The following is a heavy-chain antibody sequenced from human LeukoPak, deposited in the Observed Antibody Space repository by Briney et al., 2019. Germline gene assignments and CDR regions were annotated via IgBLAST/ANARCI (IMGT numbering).Heavy chain of an antibody. J-gene: IGHJ4*02. V-gene: IGHV3-53*01. CDR1: GFSVSSNY. CDR2: IYSGGAT. Sequence: PGGSLRLSCAASGFSVSSNYMSWVRQAPGKGLEWVSVIYSGGATYYADSVKGRFTISRDNSKNTLYLQMNSLRADDTAVYNCARGGSGRVFDYWGQGTLVTVSS. D-gene: IGHD2-15*01. CDR3: ARGGSGRVFDY.